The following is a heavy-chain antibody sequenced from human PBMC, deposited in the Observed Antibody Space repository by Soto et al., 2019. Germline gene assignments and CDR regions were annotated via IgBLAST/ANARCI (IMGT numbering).Heavy chain of an antibody. CDR3: AKGSYDTSGYYYSEYFHR. Sequence: GGSLRLSCAASGFTFSSYSMNWVRQAPGRGLEWVSYISGSSCTIFYADSVKGRFTISRDNAKNSLYLQMNSLRAEDTAVYYCAKGSYDTSGYYYSEYFHRWGQGTLVTVSS. V-gene: IGHV3-48*01. J-gene: IGHJ1*01. CDR1: GFTFSSYS. CDR2: ISGSSCTI. D-gene: IGHD3-22*01.